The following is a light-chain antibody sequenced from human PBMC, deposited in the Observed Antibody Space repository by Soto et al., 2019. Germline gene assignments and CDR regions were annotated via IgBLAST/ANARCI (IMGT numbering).Light chain of an antibody. CDR3: QQYGGSPPT. CDR2: GAS. CDR1: QSVSSNY. J-gene: IGKJ1*01. V-gene: IGKV3-20*01. Sequence: EIVLTQSPGTLSLSPGERATLSCRASQSVSSNYLAWYQRKPGQAPRLLIYGASSRATDIPTRFSGSGSGTDFTLTITRLEPEDFAVYFCQQYGGSPPTFGQGPKVEIK.